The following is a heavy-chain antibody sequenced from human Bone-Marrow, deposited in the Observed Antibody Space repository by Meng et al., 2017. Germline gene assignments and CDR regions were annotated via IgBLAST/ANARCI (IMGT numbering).Heavy chain of an antibody. Sequence: VQLQPWGAGLWKASETLSLTRAFDGGSFSGYYWSWVRQPPGKGLEWIGEINHSGSTNYNPSLKSRVTISVDTSKNQFSLKLSSVTAADTAVYYCARGSWLQLWLQDYWGQGTLVTVSS. CDR2: INHSGST. CDR1: GGSFSGYY. V-gene: IGHV4-34*01. D-gene: IGHD5-18*01. CDR3: ARGSWLQLWLQDY. J-gene: IGHJ4*02.